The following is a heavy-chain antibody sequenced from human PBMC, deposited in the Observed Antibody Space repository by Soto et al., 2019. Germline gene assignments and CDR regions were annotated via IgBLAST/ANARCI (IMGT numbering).Heavy chain of an antibody. CDR3: AAVPYYYDTSGTYFDY. CDR2: IVVGSGNT. J-gene: IGHJ4*02. V-gene: IGHV1-58*01. D-gene: IGHD3-22*01. CDR1: GFTFPSSA. Sequence: QMQLVQSGPEVKKPGTSVKVSCKASGFTFPSSAVQWVRQARGQRLEWIARIVVGSGNTNYAQKFQERLTISRDMSTNTAYMELRSLRSEDTAVYYCAAVPYYYDTSGTYFDYWGQGTLVTVSS.